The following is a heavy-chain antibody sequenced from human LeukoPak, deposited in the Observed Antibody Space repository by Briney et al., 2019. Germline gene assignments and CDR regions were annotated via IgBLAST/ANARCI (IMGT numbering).Heavy chain of an antibody. CDR3: ARGGGGYQLFPFDY. J-gene: IGHJ4*02. CDR2: INHSGST. CDR1: GGSFSGYY. Sequence: PSETLSLTCAVYGGSFSGYYWSWIRQPPGKGLEWIGEINHSGSTNYNPSLKSRVTISVDTSKNQFSLKLSSVTAADTAVYYCARGGGGYQLFPFDYWGQGTLVTVSS. D-gene: IGHD2-2*01. V-gene: IGHV4-34*01.